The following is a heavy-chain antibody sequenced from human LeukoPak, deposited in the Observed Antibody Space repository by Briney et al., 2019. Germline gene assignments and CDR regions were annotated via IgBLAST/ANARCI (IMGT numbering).Heavy chain of an antibody. CDR3: ARDSLLWWDYPPFDMSY. CDR1: GFTFSSYG. V-gene: IGHV3-33*01. CDR2: IWYDGSNK. J-gene: IGHJ4*02. D-gene: IGHD3-10*01. Sequence: GRPLRLSCAASGFTFSSYGMHWVRQAPGKGLEWVAVIWYDGSNKYYADSVKGRFTISRDNSKNTLYLQMNSLRAEDTAVYYCARDSLLWWDYPPFDMSYWGQAALVTVSS.